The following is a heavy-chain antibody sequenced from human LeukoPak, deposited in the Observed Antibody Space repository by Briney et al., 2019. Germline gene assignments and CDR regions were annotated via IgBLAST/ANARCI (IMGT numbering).Heavy chain of an antibody. D-gene: IGHD3-10*01. CDR2: IYYSGST. Sequence: PSQTLSLTCTVSGGSISSGGYYWSWIRQHPGKGLEWIGYIYYSGSTYYNPSLKSRVTISVDTSKNQFSLKLSSVTAADTAVYYCARGPTMVRGVMLNWFDPWGQGTLVTVSS. V-gene: IGHV4-31*03. CDR3: ARGPTMVRGVMLNWFDP. J-gene: IGHJ5*02. CDR1: GGSISSGGYY.